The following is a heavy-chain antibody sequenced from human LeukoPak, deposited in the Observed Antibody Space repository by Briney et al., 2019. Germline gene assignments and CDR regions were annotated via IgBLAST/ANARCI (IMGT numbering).Heavy chain of an antibody. CDR1: GFTFSSYG. J-gene: IGHJ4*02. D-gene: IGHD6-19*01. V-gene: IGHV3-30*03. CDR2: ISYDGSNK. CDR3: ARGGIAVAGTGTDY. Sequence: GGSLRLSCAASGFTFSSYGMHWVRQAPGKGLEWVAVISYDGSNKYYADSVKGRFTISRDNSKNTLYLQMNSLRAEDTAVYYCARGGIAVAGTGTDYWGQGTLVTVSS.